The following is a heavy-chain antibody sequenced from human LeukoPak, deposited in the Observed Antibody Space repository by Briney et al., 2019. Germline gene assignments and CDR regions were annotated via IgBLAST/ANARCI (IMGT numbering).Heavy chain of an antibody. CDR2: IYYSGST. J-gene: IGHJ5*02. CDR1: GGSISSANYY. Sequence: PSETLSLTCTVSGGSISSANYYWSWIRQPPGKGLEWIGYIYYSGSTYYNPSLKSRVTISVDTSKNQLSLKLSSVTAADTAVYYCARETLTTSRWFGPWGQGTLVTVSS. CDR3: ARETLTTSRWFGP. V-gene: IGHV4-30-4*01. D-gene: IGHD4-17*01.